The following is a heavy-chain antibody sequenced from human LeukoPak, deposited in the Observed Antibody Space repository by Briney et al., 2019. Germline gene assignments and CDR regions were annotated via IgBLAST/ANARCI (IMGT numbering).Heavy chain of an antibody. V-gene: IGHV3-53*01. Sequence: PGGSLRLSCAASGFTVSSNYMSWVRQAPGKGLEWVSVIYSVGSTYYADSVKGRITISRDNSKNTLYLQMNSLGAEDTAVYYCARDRDYGGFDYWGQGTLVTISS. CDR2: IYSVGST. CDR3: ARDRDYGGFDY. D-gene: IGHD4/OR15-4a*01. J-gene: IGHJ4*02. CDR1: GFTVSSNY.